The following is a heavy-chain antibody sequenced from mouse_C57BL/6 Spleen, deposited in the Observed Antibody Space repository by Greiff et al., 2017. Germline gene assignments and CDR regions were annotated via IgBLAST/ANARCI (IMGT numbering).Heavy chain of an antibody. CDR1: GYSFTGYY. Sequence: VQLQQSGPELVKPGASVKISCKASGYSFTGYYMNWVKQSPEKSLEWIGEINPSTGGTTYNQKFKAKATLTVDKSSSTAYMQLKSLTSEDSAVYYCARLGGYYPQFAYWGQGTLVTVSA. V-gene: IGHV1-42*01. CDR2: INPSTGGT. D-gene: IGHD2-3*01. CDR3: ARLGGYYPQFAY. J-gene: IGHJ3*01.